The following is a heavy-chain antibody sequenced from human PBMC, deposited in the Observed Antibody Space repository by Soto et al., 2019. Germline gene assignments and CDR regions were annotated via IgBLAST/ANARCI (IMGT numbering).Heavy chain of an antibody. CDR3: ARAYCSGGVCYYYFDF. V-gene: IGHV3-33*08. CDR2: IYYDGSNK. CDR1: GFTFSNAW. J-gene: IGHJ4*02. D-gene: IGHD2-15*01. Sequence: PGGSLRLSCAASGFTFSNAWINWVRQAPGKGLEWVAVIYYDGSNKYYAESVKGRFAISRDNSKSTLYLQMNSLRAEDTAVYYCARAYCSGGVCYYYFDFWGQGTLVTAPQ.